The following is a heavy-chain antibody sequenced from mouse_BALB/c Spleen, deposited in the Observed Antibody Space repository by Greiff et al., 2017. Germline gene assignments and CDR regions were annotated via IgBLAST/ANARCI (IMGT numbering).Heavy chain of an antibody. CDR1: GYSITSDYA. D-gene: IGHD2-13*01. CDR2: ISYSGST. J-gene: IGHJ4*01. V-gene: IGHV3-2*02. Sequence: EVNLVESGPGLVKPSQSLSLTCTVTGYSITSDYAWNWIRQFPGNKLEWMGYISYSGSTSYNPSLKSRISITRDTSKNQFFLQLNSVTTEDTATYYCARSGGLDYAMDYWGQGTSVTVSS. CDR3: ARSGGLDYAMDY.